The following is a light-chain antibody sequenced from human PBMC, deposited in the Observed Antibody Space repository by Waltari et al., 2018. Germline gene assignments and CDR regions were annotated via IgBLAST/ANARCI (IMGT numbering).Light chain of an antibody. J-gene: IGKJ4*01. CDR3: QQRGTYLGLT. CDR2: DAS. Sequence: VLTQSPATLSLSPGESAHISCRASQSVSKYLAWYQQKPGQAPRLLIFDASNRATGIPARFSGSGSGTEFSLTISSLEPEDFAVYYCQQRGTYLGLTFGGGTKVDIK. V-gene: IGKV3-11*01. CDR1: QSVSKY.